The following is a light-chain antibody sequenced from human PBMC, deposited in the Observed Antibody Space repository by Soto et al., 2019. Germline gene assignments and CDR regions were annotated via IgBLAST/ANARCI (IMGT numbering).Light chain of an antibody. J-gene: IGKJ1*01. CDR2: GAS. CDR1: QSVSSI. V-gene: IGKV3-15*01. Sequence: IVMTQSPATLSVSPGERATLSCRASQSVSSILAWYQQKPGQAPRLLIYGASTRATGIPARFSGSGSGTEFTLTISSLQSEYFAVYYCQQYNYWPRTFGQGTNVEIK. CDR3: QQYNYWPRT.